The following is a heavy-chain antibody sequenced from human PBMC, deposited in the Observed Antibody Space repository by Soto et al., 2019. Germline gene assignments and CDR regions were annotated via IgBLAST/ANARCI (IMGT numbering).Heavy chain of an antibody. J-gene: IGHJ3*02. CDR1: GGTFRTYT. Sequence: QVQLVQSGAEVKKPGSSVKVSCKASGGTFRTYTVIWVRQAPGQGLEWMGRILPMVDITNSAQSFQGRLTXXAXKSTSTVYLELSSLRFEDTALYYCTLGSWSAETFDIWGRGTMVTVSS. CDR3: TLGSWSAETFDI. CDR2: ILPMVDIT. V-gene: IGHV1-69*02. D-gene: IGHD2-2*01.